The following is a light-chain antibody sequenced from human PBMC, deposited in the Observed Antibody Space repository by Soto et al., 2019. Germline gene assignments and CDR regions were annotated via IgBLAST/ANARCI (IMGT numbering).Light chain of an antibody. V-gene: IGLV1-44*01. CDR2: DNN. CDR1: NSNVGSNT. CDR3: ATWDDSRNGYV. Sequence: QSVLTQPRSASGTPGQRVTISCSGSNSNVGSNTVHWYQHLPRTAPKLLIYDNNKRPSGVPDRFSGCTSGTSASLAISGLRSEDEADYYCATWDDSRNGYVFGTGTKVTVL. J-gene: IGLJ1*01.